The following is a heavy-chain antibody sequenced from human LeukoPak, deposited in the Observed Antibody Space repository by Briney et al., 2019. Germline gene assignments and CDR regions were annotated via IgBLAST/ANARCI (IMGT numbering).Heavy chain of an antibody. J-gene: IGHJ4*02. CDR3: AKGLRFLVDPPDY. CDR1: GFTFSSCA. D-gene: IGHD3-3*01. V-gene: IGHV3-23*01. CDR2: ISGSGGST. Sequence: GGSLRLSCAASGFTFSSCAMNWVRQAPGKELEWVSAISGSGGSTYYADSVKGRFTISRDNSKNTLYLQMNSLRAEDTAVYYCAKGLRFLVDPPDYWGQGTLVNVSS.